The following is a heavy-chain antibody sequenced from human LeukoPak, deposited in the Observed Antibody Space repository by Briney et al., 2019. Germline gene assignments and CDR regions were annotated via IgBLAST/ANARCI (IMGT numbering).Heavy chain of an antibody. CDR2: IYPGDSDT. CDR1: GYSFTIYW. Sequence: GESLKISCKGSGYSFTIYWIGWVRQLPGKGLEWMGIIYPGDSDTRYSPSFQGQVTISADKSTSTAYLQWSSLKASDTAIYYCARRYYYGSGSSYYFDYWGQGTLVTVSS. CDR3: ARRYYYGSGSSYYFDY. V-gene: IGHV5-51*01. D-gene: IGHD3-10*01. J-gene: IGHJ4*02.